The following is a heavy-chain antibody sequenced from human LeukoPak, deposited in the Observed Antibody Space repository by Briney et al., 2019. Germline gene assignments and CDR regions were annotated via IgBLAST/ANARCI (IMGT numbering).Heavy chain of an antibody. CDR2: TYYRSKWYN. J-gene: IGHJ4*02. Sequence: SQTLSLTCAISGDSVSSNSAALNWIRQSPSRGLEWLVRTYYRSKWYNDYAVSVKNRIAINTDTSKNQFSLQLKSVTPEDTAVYYCARVLDTPNSYYFDSWGQGTLVTVSS. V-gene: IGHV6-1*01. CDR1: GDSVSSNSAA. D-gene: IGHD5-18*01. CDR3: ARVLDTPNSYYFDS.